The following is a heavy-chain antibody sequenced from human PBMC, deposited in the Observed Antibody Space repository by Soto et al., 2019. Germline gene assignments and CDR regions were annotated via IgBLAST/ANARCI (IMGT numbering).Heavy chain of an antibody. CDR3: ARLRSGSYYTLEDFQP. Sequence: QLQLQESGPGLVKPSETLSLTCTVSGGSISSSSYYWGWIRQPPGKGLEWIGSIYYSGSTYYNPSRNGRVTISVDTSKDQFSLKLSSVTAADTAVYYCARLRSGSYYTLEDFQPWGPGTLVTVSS. CDR2: IYYSGST. V-gene: IGHV4-39*01. D-gene: IGHD1-26*01. CDR1: GGSISSSSYY. J-gene: IGHJ1*01.